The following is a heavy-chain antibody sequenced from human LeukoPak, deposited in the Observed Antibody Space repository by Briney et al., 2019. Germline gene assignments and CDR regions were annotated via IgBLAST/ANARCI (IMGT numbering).Heavy chain of an antibody. CDR3: ARVVGATTATNFDY. J-gene: IGHJ4*02. V-gene: IGHV1-18*01. CDR2: ISAYNGNT. CDR1: GYTFTHHG. D-gene: IGHD1-26*01. Sequence: ASVKVSCKASGYTFTHHGISWVRQAPGQGLESMGWISAYNGNTNYAQKLQGRVTMTTDTSTSTAYMELRSLRSDDTAVYYCARVVGATTATNFDYWGQGTLVTVSS.